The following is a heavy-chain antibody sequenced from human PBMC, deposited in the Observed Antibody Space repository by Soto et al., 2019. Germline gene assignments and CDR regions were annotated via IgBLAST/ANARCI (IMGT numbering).Heavy chain of an antibody. D-gene: IGHD2-15*01. V-gene: IGHV5-10-1*01. CDR1: GYSFTSYW. CDR2: IDPSDSYT. CDR3: ASGGYCSGGSCSRDDYGMDV. J-gene: IGHJ6*02. Sequence: PGESLKISCKGSGYSFTSYWISWVRQMPGKGLEWMGRIDPSDSYTNYSPSFQGHVTISADKSISTAYLQWSSLKASDTAMYYCASGGYCSGGSCSRDDYGMDVWGQGTTVTVSS.